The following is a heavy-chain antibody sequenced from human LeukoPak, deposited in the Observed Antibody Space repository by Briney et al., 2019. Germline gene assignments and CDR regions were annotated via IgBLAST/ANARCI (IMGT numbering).Heavy chain of an antibody. J-gene: IGHJ3*02. CDR3: ARADYYDSSGYHHAFDI. Sequence: PSETLSLTCTVSGGSISSYYWSWIRQPPGKGLEWIGYIYYSGSTNYNPSLKSRVTISVDTSKNQFSLKLSSVTAADTAVYYCARADYYDSSGYHHAFDIWGQGTMVTVSS. V-gene: IGHV4-59*01. D-gene: IGHD3-22*01. CDR1: GGSISSYY. CDR2: IYYSGST.